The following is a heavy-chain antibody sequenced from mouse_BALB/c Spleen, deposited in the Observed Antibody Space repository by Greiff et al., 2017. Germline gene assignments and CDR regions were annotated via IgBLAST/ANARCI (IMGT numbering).Heavy chain of an antibody. Sequence: EVQRVESGAELVKPGASVKLSCTASGFNIKDTYMHWVKQRPEQGLEWIGRIDPANGNTKYDPKFQGKATITADTTSNTAYLQLSSLTSEDTAVYSCARSAYYGNYYAMDYWGQGTSVTVSS. J-gene: IGHJ4*01. V-gene: IGHV14-3*02. CDR2: IDPANGNT. CDR3: ARSAYYGNYYAMDY. D-gene: IGHD2-10*01. CDR1: GFNIKDTY.